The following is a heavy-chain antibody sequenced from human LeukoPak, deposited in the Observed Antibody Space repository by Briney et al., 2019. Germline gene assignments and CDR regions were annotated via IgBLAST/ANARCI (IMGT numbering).Heavy chain of an antibody. D-gene: IGHD2-8*01. J-gene: IGHJ4*02. V-gene: IGHV1-46*01. CDR2: IIPSDGRT. CDR3: ARARYAGNQIDY. CDR1: GYTLTTYY. Sequence: GASVTVSCKASGYTLTTYYMHWVRQAPGQGLEWMGIIIPSDGRTTFSQNFQGRVTITRDTSTSTVYMELSSLTSEDTAVYYCARARYAGNQIDYWGQGTLVTVSS.